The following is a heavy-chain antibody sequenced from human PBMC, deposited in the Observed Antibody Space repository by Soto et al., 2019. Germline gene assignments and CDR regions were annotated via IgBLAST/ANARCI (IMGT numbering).Heavy chain of an antibody. D-gene: IGHD2-2*01. CDR2: IIPIFPTP. CDR1: GGTFGNSA. J-gene: IGHJ6*02. V-gene: IGHV1-69*05. Sequence: QVQLVQSGAEVKKPGSSVTVSCKASGGTFGNSAISWVRQAPGQGLEWMGGIIPIFPTPDYAQKFQGRGAXTXDXXTSTAYMELTSLRSEDTAVYYFARDKDRPQVGGNYYHGMDVWGQGTKVTVSS. CDR3: ARDKDRPQVGGNYYHGMDV.